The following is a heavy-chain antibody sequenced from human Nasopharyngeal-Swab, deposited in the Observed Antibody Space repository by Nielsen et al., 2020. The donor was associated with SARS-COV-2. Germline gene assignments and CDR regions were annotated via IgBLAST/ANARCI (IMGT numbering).Heavy chain of an antibody. CDR2: IYYSGST. V-gene: IGHV4-39*07. CDR3: ARDPVVVPAAYGMDV. D-gene: IGHD2-2*01. Sequence: SETLSPTCTVSGASISSSSYYWGWIRQPPGKGLEWIGSIYYSGSTYYNPSLKSRVTKTVATSKNPFSLKLSSVTAADTAVYYCARDPVVVPAAYGMDVWGQGTTVTVSS. CDR1: GASISSSSYY. J-gene: IGHJ6*02.